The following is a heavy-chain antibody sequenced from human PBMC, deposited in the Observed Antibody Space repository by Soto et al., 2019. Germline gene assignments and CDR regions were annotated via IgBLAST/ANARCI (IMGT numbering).Heavy chain of an antibody. J-gene: IGHJ4*02. D-gene: IGHD3-3*01. Sequence: QERLVQSGAEVRKPGSSVKVSCKVTGGTSTRYAITWVRQAPGQGLEWMGGIVPMFGTSKYAKKFQGRVTITADTSTNIAYMELRSLRSEDTAVYYCNRGSEYDFWSGYLWGQGTLVSVSS. V-gene: IGHV1-69*06. CDR1: GGTSTRYA. CDR2: IVPMFGTS. CDR3: NRGSEYDFWSGYL.